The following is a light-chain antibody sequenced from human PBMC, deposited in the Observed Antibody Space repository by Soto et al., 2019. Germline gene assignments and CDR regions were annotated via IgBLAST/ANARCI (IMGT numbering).Light chain of an antibody. CDR3: QQFYNYPRT. CDR2: DAS. V-gene: IGKV1-8*01. CDR1: QDIGTY. J-gene: IGKJ1*01. Sequence: AIRMTQAPSSFSASTGARVSITCRATQDIGTYLAWYQQIPGKAPKLLIYDASPLQTGVPSRFSGSGSGTDFTLTISYLQSEDFGTYYCQQFYNYPRTFGQGTKVDIK.